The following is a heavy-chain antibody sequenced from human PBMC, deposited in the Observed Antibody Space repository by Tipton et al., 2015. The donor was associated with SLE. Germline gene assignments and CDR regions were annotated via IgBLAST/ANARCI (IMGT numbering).Heavy chain of an antibody. D-gene: IGHD2-21*01. Sequence: LRLSYTVSGGSISSYYWSWIRQPPGKGLEWIGYIYYSGSTNYNPSLKSRVTISVDTSKNQFSLKLSSVTAADTAVYYCARGGVVVIDAFDIWGQGTMVTVSS. CDR2: IYYSGST. CDR1: GGSISSYY. CDR3: ARGGVVVIDAFDI. J-gene: IGHJ3*02. V-gene: IGHV4-59*01.